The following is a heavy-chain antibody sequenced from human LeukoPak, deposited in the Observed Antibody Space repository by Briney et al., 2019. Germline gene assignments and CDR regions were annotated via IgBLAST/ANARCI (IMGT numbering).Heavy chain of an antibody. CDR2: INPNSGGT. Sequence: ASVKVSCKASGYTFTGYYMHWVRQAPGQGLEWMGWINPNSGGTNYAQKFQGRVTMTRDTSISTAYMELSRLRSDDTAVYYCAGVVLSGYYFSYKYWGQGTLVTVSS. V-gene: IGHV1-2*02. CDR3: AGVVLSGYYFSYKY. J-gene: IGHJ4*02. D-gene: IGHD3-3*01. CDR1: GYTFTGYY.